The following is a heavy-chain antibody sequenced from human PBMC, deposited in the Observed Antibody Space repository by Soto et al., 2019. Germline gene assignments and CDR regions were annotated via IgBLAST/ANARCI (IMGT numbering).Heavy chain of an antibody. Sequence: PSETLSLTCTVSGVSISSGGYYWSWIRQHPGKGLEWIGYIYYSGSTYYNPSLKSRVTISVDTSKNQFSLKLSSVTAADTAVYYCARVAFSGGNPPHWGQGTLVTVSS. CDR1: GVSISSGGYY. D-gene: IGHD2-15*01. J-gene: IGHJ4*02. CDR3: ARVAFSGGNPPH. CDR2: IYYSGST. V-gene: IGHV4-31*03.